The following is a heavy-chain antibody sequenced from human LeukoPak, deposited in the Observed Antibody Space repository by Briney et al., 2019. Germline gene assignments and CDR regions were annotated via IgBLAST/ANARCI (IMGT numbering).Heavy chain of an antibody. J-gene: IGHJ4*02. CDR3: AKLWNEVGATIY. V-gene: IGHV1-8*03. D-gene: IGHD1-26*01. CDR1: GYTFTGYY. CDR2: INPNSGNT. Sequence: ASVKVSCKASGYTFTGYYMHWVRQAPGQGLEWMGWINPNSGNTGYAQKFQGRVTITRNTSISTAYMELSSLRSEDTAVYYCAKLWNEVGATIYWGQGTLVSVSS.